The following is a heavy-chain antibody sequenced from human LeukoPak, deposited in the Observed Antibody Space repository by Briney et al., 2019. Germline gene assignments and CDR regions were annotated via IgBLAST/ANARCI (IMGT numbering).Heavy chain of an antibody. Sequence: RFSNASACRITRHWMTWVRQTPGKGLVWMGIIYPGESDTRYSPSFQGQVTISADASIDTAYLRWSSLEASDTAMYFCAFGASNWNQFDYWGQGTLVTVSS. CDR3: AFGASNWNQFDY. CDR1: ACRITRHW. V-gene: IGHV5-51*01. D-gene: IGHD1-20*01. CDR2: IYPGESDT. J-gene: IGHJ4*02.